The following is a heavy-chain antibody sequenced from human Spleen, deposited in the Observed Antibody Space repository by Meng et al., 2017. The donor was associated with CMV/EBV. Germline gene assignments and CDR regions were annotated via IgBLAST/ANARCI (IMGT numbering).Heavy chain of an antibody. CDR2: LYSGGNT. Sequence: GESLKISCAASGFIVSAKYVSWIRQAPGKGLEWVSVLYSGGNTYYGDSVRGRFTISIDKSENTLYLQMNSLRREDTAVYYCAREARAPYFDMWGQGTMVTVS. J-gene: IGHJ3*02. CDR1: GFIVSAKY. V-gene: IGHV3-66*02. CDR3: AREARAPYFDM.